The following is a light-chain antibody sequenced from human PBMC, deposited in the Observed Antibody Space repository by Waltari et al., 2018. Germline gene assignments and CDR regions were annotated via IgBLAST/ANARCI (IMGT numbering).Light chain of an antibody. CDR2: GNS. CDR3: QSFDDSGAI. J-gene: IGLJ2*01. CDR1: RPNLGANYD. Sequence: QSVLTQPPSVSGAPGQRVTISFTGTRPNLGANYDVHWYQQLPGTAPKLLVYGNSNLPSGVPARFSGSKAGTTASLAITGLQAEDEADYYCQSFDDSGAIFGGGTKLTVL. V-gene: IGLV1-40*01.